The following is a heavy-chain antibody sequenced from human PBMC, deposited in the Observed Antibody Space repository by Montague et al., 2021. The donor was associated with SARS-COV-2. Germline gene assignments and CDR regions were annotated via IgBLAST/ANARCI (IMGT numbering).Heavy chain of an antibody. CDR3: AGVKRGYYYGLGVSAHFDY. Sequence: SETLSLTCTVSGGSISNYYWSWIRQPAGKGLEWIGRIYASGNTNYNPSLKSRVTMSVDTSKNQFSLKLSSVTAADTAVYYCAGVKRGYYYGLGVSAHFDYWGQETLVTVSS. CDR1: GGSISNYY. D-gene: IGHD3-10*01. J-gene: IGHJ4*02. V-gene: IGHV4-4*07. CDR2: IYASGNT.